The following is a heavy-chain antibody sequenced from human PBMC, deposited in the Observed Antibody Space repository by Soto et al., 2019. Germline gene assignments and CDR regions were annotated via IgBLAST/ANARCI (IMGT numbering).Heavy chain of an antibody. J-gene: IGHJ6*02. CDR1: GYTFSRYG. D-gene: IGHD2-8*01. V-gene: IGHV1-18*01. Sequence: QGQLVQSGPEAKKPGASVKVSCKASGYTFSRYGISWVRQAPGQGLEWMGWISGYNGDTKYAQKVQGRVTMTIDTTSXTANMELRSLTSDDTAIYYCAKNGQPPYDYDGMDVWGQGTTVTVSS. CDR3: AKNGQPPYDYDGMDV. CDR2: ISGYNGDT.